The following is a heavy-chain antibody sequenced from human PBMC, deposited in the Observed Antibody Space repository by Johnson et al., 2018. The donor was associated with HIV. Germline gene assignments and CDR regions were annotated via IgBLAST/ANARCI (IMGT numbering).Heavy chain of an antibody. V-gene: IGHV3-73*02. D-gene: IGHD6-19*01. CDR1: GFTVSGSA. CDR3: TVPASIAVAGLGAFDI. Sequence: VQLVESGGGLVQPGGSLKLSCAASGFTVSGSAMHWVRQASGKGLEWVGRIRSKGNSYATAYPAAVKGRFTISRDDSKNTAYLQMNSLTTEDTAVDYCTVPASIAVAGLGAFDIWGQGTMVTVSS. CDR2: IRSKGNSYAT. J-gene: IGHJ3*02.